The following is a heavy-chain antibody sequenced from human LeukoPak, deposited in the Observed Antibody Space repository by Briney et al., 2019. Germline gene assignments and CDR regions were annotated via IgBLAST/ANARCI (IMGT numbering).Heavy chain of an antibody. V-gene: IGHV4-39*01. CDR3: ARMAPLWRIFDY. Sequence: SETLSLTCTVSGGSISSSYYYWGWIRQPPGKGLEWIGSIYYSGSTYYNPSLKSRVTISVDTSKNQFSLKLRSVTAADTAVYYCARMAPLWRIFDYWGQGTLVTVSS. D-gene: IGHD2/OR15-2a*01. J-gene: IGHJ4*02. CDR1: GGSISSSYYY. CDR2: IYYSGST.